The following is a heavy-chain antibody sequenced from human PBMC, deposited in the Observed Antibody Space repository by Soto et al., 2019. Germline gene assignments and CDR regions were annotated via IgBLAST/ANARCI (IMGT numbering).Heavy chain of an antibody. CDR2: INHSGST. CDR3: ARLGYCSGGSCYAYFTV. D-gene: IGHD2-15*01. J-gene: IGHJ4*02. Sequence: PSETLSLTRAVYGGSFSGYYWSWIRQPPGKGLEWIGEINHSGSTNYNPSLKSRVTISVDTSKNQFSLKLSSVTAADTAVYYCARLGYCSGGSCYAYFTVWGQGTLVTVSS. V-gene: IGHV4-34*01. CDR1: GGSFSGYY.